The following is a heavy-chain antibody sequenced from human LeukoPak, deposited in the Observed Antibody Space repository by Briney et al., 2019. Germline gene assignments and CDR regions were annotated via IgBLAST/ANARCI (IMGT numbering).Heavy chain of an antibody. Sequence: GSXRLSCAASGFTFSSYWMSWVGQAPGKGGEGVGNIKQDGREKYYVDSVKGGFTISRDNAKTSLYLQMNSLRAEDTAVYYCARSLRRSGIYFYYWGQGTLVTVSS. V-gene: IGHV3-7*01. D-gene: IGHD3-10*01. CDR1: GFTFSSYW. CDR2: IKQDGREK. CDR3: ARSLRRSGIYFYY. J-gene: IGHJ4*02.